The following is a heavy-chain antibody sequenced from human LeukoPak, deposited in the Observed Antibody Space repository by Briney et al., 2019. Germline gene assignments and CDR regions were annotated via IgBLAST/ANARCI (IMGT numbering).Heavy chain of an antibody. CDR3: ARDRSEYCSGGSCSGLDP. CDR2: ISSSSSYI. V-gene: IGHV3-21*01. Sequence: PGGSLRLSCAASGFSFSGYSMNWVRQAPGKGLEWVSSISSSSSYIYYADSVKGRFTISRDNAKNSLYLQMNSLRAEDTAVYYCARDRSEYCSGGSCSGLDPWGQGTLVTVSS. CDR1: GFSFSGYS. J-gene: IGHJ5*02. D-gene: IGHD2-15*01.